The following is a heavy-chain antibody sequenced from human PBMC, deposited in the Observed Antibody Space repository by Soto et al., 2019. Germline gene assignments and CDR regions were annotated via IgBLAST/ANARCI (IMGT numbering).Heavy chain of an antibody. CDR3: ARAIPNIVVVTAIPPLPFDAFDI. J-gene: IGHJ3*02. V-gene: IGHV3-21*01. Sequence: EVQLVESGGGLVKPGGSLRLSCAASGFTFSSYSMNWVRQAPGKGLEWVSSISSSSSYIYYADSVKGRFTISRDNAKNSLYLQMNSLRAEDTAVYYCARAIPNIVVVTAIPPLPFDAFDIWGQGTMVTVSS. D-gene: IGHD2-21*02. CDR2: ISSSSSYI. CDR1: GFTFSSYS.